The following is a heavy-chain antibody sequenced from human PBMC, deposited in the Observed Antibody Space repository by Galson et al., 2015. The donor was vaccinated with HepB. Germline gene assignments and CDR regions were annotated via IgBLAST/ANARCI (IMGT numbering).Heavy chain of an antibody. Sequence: SLRLSCAASGFIFSSYTMNWVRQAPGKGLEWISSISSSGGNIFYADSLKGRFTISRDNAKKSLFLQMNSLRAEDTSAYYCARGSFGDNDYWGQGTLVTVSS. CDR2: ISSSGGNI. CDR1: GFIFSSYT. J-gene: IGHJ4*02. CDR3: ARGSFGDNDY. V-gene: IGHV3-21*01. D-gene: IGHD4-17*01.